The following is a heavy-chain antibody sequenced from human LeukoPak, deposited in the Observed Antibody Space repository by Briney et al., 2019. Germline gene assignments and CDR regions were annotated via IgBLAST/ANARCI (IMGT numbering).Heavy chain of an antibody. CDR2: ISSSADST. Sequence: PGGSLRLSCAASGFTFSTYAMSWVRQAPGRGLEWVSVISSSADSTYYADSVKGRFTISRDNSKNTLYLQMNSLRAEDTAIYYCAKGAYGSGSYYLYFFDSWGLGILVTVSS. J-gene: IGHJ4*02. CDR1: GFTFSTYA. D-gene: IGHD3-10*01. V-gene: IGHV3-23*01. CDR3: AKGAYGSGSYYLYFFDS.